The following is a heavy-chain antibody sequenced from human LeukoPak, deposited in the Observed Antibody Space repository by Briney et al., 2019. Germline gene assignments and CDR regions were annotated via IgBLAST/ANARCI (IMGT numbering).Heavy chain of an antibody. D-gene: IGHD2-15*01. J-gene: IGHJ3*02. Sequence: SETLSLTCTVSGGSISSYYWSWIRQPPGKGLEWIGYIYYSGSTYYNPSLKSRVSISVDTSKNQFSLNLSSVTAADTAVYYCARGTPLPDAFDIWGQGTMVTVSS. CDR1: GGSISSYY. V-gene: IGHV4-59*06. CDR2: IYYSGST. CDR3: ARGTPLPDAFDI.